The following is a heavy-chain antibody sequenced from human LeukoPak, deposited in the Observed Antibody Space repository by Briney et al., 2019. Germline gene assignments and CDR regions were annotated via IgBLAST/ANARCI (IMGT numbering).Heavy chain of an antibody. CDR3: ARVTVGATADYFDY. V-gene: IGHV3-48*01. Sequence: GSLRLSCAASGFAFSSYSMNWVRQAPGKGLEWLSYISSTSSTIYYADPVKGRFTISRDNAKNSLYLLMNSLRAEDTAAYYCARVTVGATADYFDYWGQGTLVTVSS. CDR2: ISSTSSTI. CDR1: GFAFSSYS. J-gene: IGHJ4*02. D-gene: IGHD1-26*01.